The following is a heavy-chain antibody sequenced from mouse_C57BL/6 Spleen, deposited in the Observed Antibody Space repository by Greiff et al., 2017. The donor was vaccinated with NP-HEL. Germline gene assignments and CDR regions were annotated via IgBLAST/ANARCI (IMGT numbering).Heavy chain of an antibody. D-gene: IGHD1-1*01. CDR2: IHPNSGST. J-gene: IGHJ1*03. Sequence: QVQLQQPGAELVKPGASVKLSCKASGYTFTSYWMHWVKQRPGQGLEWIGMIHPNSGSTNYNEKFKSKATLTVDKSSSTAYMQLSSLTSEDSAVYYCASGGRRDLLLRTGYFDVWGTGTTVTVSS. V-gene: IGHV1-64*01. CDR3: ASGGRRDLLLRTGYFDV. CDR1: GYTFTSYW.